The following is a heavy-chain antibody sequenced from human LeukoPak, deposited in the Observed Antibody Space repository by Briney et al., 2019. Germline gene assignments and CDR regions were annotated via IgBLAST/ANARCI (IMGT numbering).Heavy chain of an antibody. Sequence: SETLSLTCTVSGDSISSGDYYWSWIRQPPGKGLEWIAYIYHTGSTYYNPSLRSRVIISVDTSKNQFSLKLSSMTAADMAVCYCARVDGPFDIWSQGTMVTVSS. J-gene: IGHJ3*02. D-gene: IGHD5-24*01. CDR1: GDSISSGDYY. CDR2: IYHTGST. CDR3: ARVDGPFDI. V-gene: IGHV4-30-4*08.